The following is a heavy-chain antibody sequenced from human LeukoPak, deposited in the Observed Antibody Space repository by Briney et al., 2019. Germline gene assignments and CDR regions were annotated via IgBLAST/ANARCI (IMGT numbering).Heavy chain of an antibody. CDR3: ARQAQDFWSGYSPYYYYYMDV. D-gene: IGHD3-3*01. Sequence: ASVKVSCKASGYTFTSYYMHWVRQAPGQGLEWMGIINPSGGSTSYAQKFQGRVTMTRDTSTSTVYMELSSLRSEDTAVYYCARQAQDFWSGYSPYYYYYMDVWGKGTTVTVSS. CDR2: INPSGGST. V-gene: IGHV1-46*01. J-gene: IGHJ6*03. CDR1: GYTFTSYY.